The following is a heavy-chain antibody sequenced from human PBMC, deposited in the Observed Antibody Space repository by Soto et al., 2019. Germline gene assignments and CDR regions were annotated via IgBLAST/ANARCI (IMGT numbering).Heavy chain of an antibody. V-gene: IGHV4-61*01. CDR2: IYYSGST. CDR1: GGSVSSGSYY. D-gene: IGHD3-16*01. J-gene: IGHJ6*02. CDR3: ARAPLQGSNSDQGGETGHYYYYGMDV. Sequence: PSETLSLTCTVSGGSVSSGSYYWSWIRQPPGKGLEWIGYIYYSGSTNYNPSLKRRVTISVDTSKNQFSLKLSSVTAADTAVYYCARAPLQGSNSDQGGETGHYYYYGMDVWGQGTTVTVSS.